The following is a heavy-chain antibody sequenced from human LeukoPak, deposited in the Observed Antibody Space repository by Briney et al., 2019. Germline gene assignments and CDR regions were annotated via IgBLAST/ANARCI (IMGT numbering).Heavy chain of an antibody. CDR1: GFMFSSYE. D-gene: IGHD6-19*01. CDR3: ALLAVACDFDY. J-gene: IGHJ4*02. CDR2: INPGGTTM. V-gene: IGHV3-48*03. Sequence: GGSLRLSCAASGFMFSSYEMHWVRQAPGKGLEWVSYINPGGTTMYYADSVSGRFTISRDNAKNSLSLQTNSLRADDSAGYFCALLAVACDFDYWGRGRVVTV.